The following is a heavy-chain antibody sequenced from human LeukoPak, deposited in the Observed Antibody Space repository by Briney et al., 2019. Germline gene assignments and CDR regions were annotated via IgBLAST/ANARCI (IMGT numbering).Heavy chain of an antibody. J-gene: IGHJ4*02. Sequence: GGSLRLSCAASGFTFSSYSMNWVRQAPGKGLEWVSSISSSSSYIYYADSVKGRFTISRDNAKNSLYLQMNSLRAEDTAVYYCARDKRISGYSIDYWGQGTLVTVSS. D-gene: IGHD3-22*01. V-gene: IGHV3-21*01. CDR1: GFTFSSYS. CDR3: ARDKRISGYSIDY. CDR2: ISSSSSYI.